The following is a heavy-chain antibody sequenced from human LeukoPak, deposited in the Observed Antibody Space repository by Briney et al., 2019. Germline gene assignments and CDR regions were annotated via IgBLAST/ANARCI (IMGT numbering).Heavy chain of an antibody. CDR3: ARDGAITGPHWWFDL. Sequence: GRSLRLSCAASGVTFSSHSLNWVRQDPGKGLKSLSSITPASITMYTSDSVKGGFTISRDSAKTSVYMQMNSLTAEDTAIYYCARDGAITGPHWWFDLWGRGTLVTVSS. V-gene: IGHV3-48*04. CDR2: ITPASITM. J-gene: IGHJ2*01. CDR1: GVTFSSHS. D-gene: IGHD1-20*01.